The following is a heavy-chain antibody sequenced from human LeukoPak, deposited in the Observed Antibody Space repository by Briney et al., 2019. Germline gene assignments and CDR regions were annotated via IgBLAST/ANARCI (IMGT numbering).Heavy chain of an antibody. CDR3: ARDHRINSAYEMDY. D-gene: IGHD5-12*01. CDR1: GDSVSSNSAA. J-gene: IGHJ4*02. CDR2: TYYMSKWYN. Sequence: SQTLSLTCAISGDSVSSNSAAWNWIRQSPSRGPEWLGRTYYMSKWYNDYAVSVKSRITINPDTSRNQFSLQLNSVTPEDTAVYYCARDHRINSAYEMDYWGQGTLVTVSS. V-gene: IGHV6-1*01.